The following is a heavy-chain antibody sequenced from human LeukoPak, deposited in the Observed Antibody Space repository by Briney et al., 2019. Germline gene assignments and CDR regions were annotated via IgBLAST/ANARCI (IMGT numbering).Heavy chain of an antibody. D-gene: IGHD4/OR15-4a*01. CDR3: AREAGNMVVTNTGAFDF. V-gene: IGHV1-8*01. CDR1: GYTFTSYD. J-gene: IGHJ3*01. Sequence: ASVKVSCKASGYTFTSYDINWVRQATGQGLEWMGWMNPNSGNTGYAQKFQGRVTMTRNTSISTAYMELSSLRSEDTAVYYCAREAGNMVVTNTGAFDFWGQGTMVTVSS. CDR2: MNPNSGNT.